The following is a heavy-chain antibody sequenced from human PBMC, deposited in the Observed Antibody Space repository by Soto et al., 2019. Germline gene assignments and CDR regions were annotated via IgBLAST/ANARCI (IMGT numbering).Heavy chain of an antibody. Sequence: QITLKESGPTLVKPTQTLTLTCTFSGFSLSTSGMGVGWIRQPPGKALECLAVIYWDDEKTYNPSLKIRLTVTMDTSENQVVLTMTNMDPVDTATYYCAQRTYYASGGQFDYCGQGTLVNV. V-gene: IGHV2-5*02. CDR1: GFSLSTSGMG. CDR2: IYWDDEK. CDR3: AQRTYYASGGQFDY. J-gene: IGHJ4*02. D-gene: IGHD3-16*01.